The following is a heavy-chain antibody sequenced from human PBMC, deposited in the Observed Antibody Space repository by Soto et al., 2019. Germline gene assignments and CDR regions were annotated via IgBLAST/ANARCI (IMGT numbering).Heavy chain of an antibody. CDR3: PGSFLAVAGPDYFGD. J-gene: IGHJ4*02. D-gene: IGHD6-19*01. CDR2: SYYSGST. CDR1: GGSISSYY. V-gene: IGHV4-59*08. Sequence: SETLSLTCTVSGGSISSYYWSWIRQPPGKGLEWIGYSYYSGSTNYNPSLKSQSPISVETSKNQISLKLSSVTAADTAIYYCPGSFLAVAGPDYFGDRGPGTLVTVSS.